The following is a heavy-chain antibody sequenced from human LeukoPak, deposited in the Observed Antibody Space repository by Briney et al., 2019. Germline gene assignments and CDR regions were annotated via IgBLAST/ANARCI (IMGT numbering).Heavy chain of an antibody. CDR3: ARQSKGIIVITDFQH. V-gene: IGHV4-39*01. CDR2: IYYSGNT. J-gene: IGHJ1*01. D-gene: IGHD3-22*01. CDR1: GGSISSSTYY. Sequence: SETLSLTCTVSGGSISSSTYYWGWIRQPPGKGLEWIGSIYYSGNTYYSPSLKSRVTISVDTSKNQFSLKLSSVTAADTAVYYCARQSKGIIVITDFQHWGQGTLVTVSS.